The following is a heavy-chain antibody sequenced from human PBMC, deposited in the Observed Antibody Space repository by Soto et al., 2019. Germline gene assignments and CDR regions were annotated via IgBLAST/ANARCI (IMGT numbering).Heavy chain of an antibody. V-gene: IGHV1-2*04. Sequence: ASVKVSCKASGYTFTGYYMHWVRQAPGQGLEWMGWINPNSGGTNYAQKFQGWVTMTRDTSISTAYMELSRLRSDDTAVYYCARGIGYYDSSGALKQYYYYYGMDVWGQGTTVTVSS. CDR3: ARGIGYYDSSGALKQYYYYYGMDV. CDR1: GYTFTGYY. D-gene: IGHD3-22*01. CDR2: INPNSGGT. J-gene: IGHJ6*02.